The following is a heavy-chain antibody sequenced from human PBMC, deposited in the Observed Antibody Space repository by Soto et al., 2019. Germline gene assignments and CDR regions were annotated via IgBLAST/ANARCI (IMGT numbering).Heavy chain of an antibody. CDR1: GFTFSSYW. CDR2: INSDGSST. J-gene: IGHJ4*02. V-gene: IGHV3-74*01. D-gene: IGHD6-6*01. CDR3: ASALSSIAARPLDY. Sequence: SLRLSCAASGFTFSSYWMHWVRQAPGKGLVWVSRINSDGSSTSYADSVKGRFTISRDNAKNTLYLQMNSLRAEDTAVYYCASALSSIAARPLDYWGQGTLVTVSS.